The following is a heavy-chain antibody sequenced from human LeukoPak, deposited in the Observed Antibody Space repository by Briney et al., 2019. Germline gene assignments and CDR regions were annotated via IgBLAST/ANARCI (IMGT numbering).Heavy chain of an antibody. V-gene: IGHV3-74*01. CDR1: GFTFSKYW. CDR2: INTDGTVT. J-gene: IGHJ4*02. CDR3: ATKQWLAPPPDS. D-gene: IGHD6-19*01. Sequence: GSLRLACAASGFTFSKYWMLWVRQAPGKGLESVSRINTDGTVTTYADSVKGRFTVSRDNADNTMFLQMNSVRDEDTAVYYCATKQWLAPPPDSWGQGTPVTVSS.